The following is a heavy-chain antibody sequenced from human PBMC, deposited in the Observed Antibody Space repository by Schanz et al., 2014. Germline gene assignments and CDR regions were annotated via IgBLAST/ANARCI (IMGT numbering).Heavy chain of an antibody. CDR2: IYTDGST. D-gene: IGHD3-10*01. J-gene: IGHJ3*02. CDR3: AKDFFIGVARGVIISHDAIDI. V-gene: IGHV3-66*01. CDR1: GFTVSKNY. Sequence: EVQLVESGGGLVQPGGSLRLSCAASGFTVSKNYMSWVRQAPGKGLEWVSIIYTDGSTYYADSVKGRFTISRDNSNNTVFLQMNSLRAEDTAVYYCAKDFFIGVARGVIISHDAIDIWGQGTKVTVSS.